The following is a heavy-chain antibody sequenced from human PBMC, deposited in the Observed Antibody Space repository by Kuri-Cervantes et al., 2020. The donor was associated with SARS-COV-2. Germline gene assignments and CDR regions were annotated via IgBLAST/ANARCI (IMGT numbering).Heavy chain of an antibody. D-gene: IGHD3-3*01. CDR3: ARDHTYYDFWSGPDV. Sequence: LRLSCTVSGGSISSGDYYWSWIRQPPGKGLEWIGYIYYSGSTYYNPSLKSRVTISVDTSKNQFSLKLSSVTAADTAVYYCARDHTYYDFWSGPDVWGKGTTVTVSS. V-gene: IGHV4-30-4*08. CDR2: IYYSGST. CDR1: GGSISSGDYY. J-gene: IGHJ6*04.